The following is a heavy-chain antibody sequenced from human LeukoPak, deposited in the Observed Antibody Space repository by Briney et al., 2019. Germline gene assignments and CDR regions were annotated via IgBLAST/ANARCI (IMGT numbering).Heavy chain of an antibody. V-gene: IGHV3-53*01. CDR3: ARAGRDGYNYADY. CDR1: GLTVSSNY. CDR2: IYSGGST. J-gene: IGHJ4*02. D-gene: IGHD5-24*01. Sequence: GGSLRLSCAASGLTVSSNYMSWVRQAPGKGLEWVSVIYSGGSTYYADSVKGRFTISRDNSKNTLYLQMNSLRVEDTAVHYCARAGRDGYNYADYWGQGTLVTVSS.